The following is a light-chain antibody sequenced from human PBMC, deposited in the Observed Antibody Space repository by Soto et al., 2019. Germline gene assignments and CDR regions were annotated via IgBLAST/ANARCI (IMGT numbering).Light chain of an antibody. CDR3: LQNYNYPWT. CDR2: AAS. V-gene: IGKV1-6*01. Sequence: AIQMTQLPSSLSASVRDRVTVTCRASQDIRNDLGWYQQKPGKARKLLIYAASSLQSGVASRFSGSGSGTQFTLTISSLQPEDVATYYCLQNYNYPWTFGQGTKVDIK. CDR1: QDIRND. J-gene: IGKJ1*01.